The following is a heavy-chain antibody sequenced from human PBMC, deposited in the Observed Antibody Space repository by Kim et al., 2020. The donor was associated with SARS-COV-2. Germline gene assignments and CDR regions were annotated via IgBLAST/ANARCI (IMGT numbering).Heavy chain of an antibody. CDR3: AMDFGPFLVLS. J-gene: IGHJ5*02. CDR1: GFTRGEYW. V-gene: IGHV3-74*03. D-gene: IGHD3-3*01. Sequence: GGSLRLSCAASGFTRGEYWIHWVRQAPGKGLLWVSRIHSNGLGITYADAVRGRFTVSRDSAKATFYLQMDSLRDDDTALYYCAMDFGPFLVLSWGQGTQVTVAS. CDR2: IHSNGLGI.